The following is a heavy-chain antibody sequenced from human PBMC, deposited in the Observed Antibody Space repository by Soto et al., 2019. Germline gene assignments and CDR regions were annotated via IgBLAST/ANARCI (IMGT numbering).Heavy chain of an antibody. CDR3: AKCIAARTGGGDAFDI. V-gene: IGHV3-23*01. Sequence: GGSLRLSCAAPGFTFSSYAMSWVRQAPGKGLEWVSAISGSGGSTYYADSVKGRFTISRDNSKNTLYLQMNSLRAEDTAVYYCAKCIAARTGGGDAFDIWGQGTMVTVSS. D-gene: IGHD6-6*01. CDR1: GFTFSSYA. CDR2: ISGSGGST. J-gene: IGHJ3*02.